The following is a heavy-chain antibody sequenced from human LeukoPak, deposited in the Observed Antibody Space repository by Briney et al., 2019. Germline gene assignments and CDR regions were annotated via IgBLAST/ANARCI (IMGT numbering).Heavy chain of an antibody. J-gene: IGHJ4*02. Sequence: GGSLRLSCTASGFTFSSYAMHWVRQAPGKGLEWVAVISYDGSNKYYADSVKGRFTISRDNSKNTLYLQMNSLRAEDTAVYYCARLVATICYWGQGTLVTVSS. V-gene: IGHV3-30*04. CDR3: ARLVATICY. D-gene: IGHD5-24*01. CDR2: ISYDGSNK. CDR1: GFTFSSYA.